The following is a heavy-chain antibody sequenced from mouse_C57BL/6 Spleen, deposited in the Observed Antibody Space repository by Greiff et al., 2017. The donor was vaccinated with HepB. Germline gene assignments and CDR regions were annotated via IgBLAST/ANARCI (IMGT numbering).Heavy chain of an antibody. V-gene: IGHV1-81*01. J-gene: IGHJ3*01. Sequence: QVQLKESGAELARPGASVKLSCKASGYTFTSYGISWVKQRTGQGLEWIGEIYPRSGNTYHNEKFKGKTTLTADKSSSTAYMELRSLTSEDSAVYFCARGSLLSSFAYWGQGTLVTVSA. CDR1: GYTFTSYG. D-gene: IGHD2-10*01. CDR2: IYPRSGNT. CDR3: ARGSLLSSFAY.